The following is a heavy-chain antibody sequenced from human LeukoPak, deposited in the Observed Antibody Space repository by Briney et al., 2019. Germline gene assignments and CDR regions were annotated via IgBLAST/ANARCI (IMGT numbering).Heavy chain of an antibody. Sequence: PSETLSLTCAVYGGSFSGYYWSWIRQPPGKGLEWIGEINHSGSTNYNPSLKSRVTISVDTSKNKFSLKMSSVTAADTAVYYCARNPYSSSWVDAFDIWGQGTMVTVSS. CDR3: ARNPYSSSWVDAFDI. J-gene: IGHJ3*02. CDR1: GGSFSGYY. D-gene: IGHD6-13*01. V-gene: IGHV4-34*01. CDR2: INHSGST.